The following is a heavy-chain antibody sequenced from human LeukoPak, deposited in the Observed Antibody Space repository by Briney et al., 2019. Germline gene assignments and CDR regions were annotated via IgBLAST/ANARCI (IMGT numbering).Heavy chain of an antibody. D-gene: IGHD3-10*01. V-gene: IGHV4-34*01. Sequence: PSETLSLTCAVHGGSFSGYYWSWIRQPPGKGLEWIGEINHSGSTNYNPSLKSRVTISVDTSKNQFSLKLSSVTAADTAVYYCARGRKRITTVRGPPIGAFDIWGQGTMVTVSS. CDR3: ARGRKRITTVRGPPIGAFDI. CDR2: INHSGST. CDR1: GGSFSGYY. J-gene: IGHJ3*02.